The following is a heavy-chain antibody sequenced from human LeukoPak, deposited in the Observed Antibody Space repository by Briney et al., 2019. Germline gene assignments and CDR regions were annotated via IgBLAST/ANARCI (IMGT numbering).Heavy chain of an antibody. CDR2: ISSSSSTI. V-gene: IGHV3-48*04. J-gene: IGHJ3*02. Sequence: GGSLRLSCAASGFTFSSYSMNWVRQAPGKGLEGVSYISSSSSTIYYADSVKGRFTISRDNAKNSLYLQMNSLRAEDTAVYYCASVPTNDAFDIWGQGTMVTVSS. D-gene: IGHD6-6*01. CDR3: ASVPTNDAFDI. CDR1: GFTFSSYS.